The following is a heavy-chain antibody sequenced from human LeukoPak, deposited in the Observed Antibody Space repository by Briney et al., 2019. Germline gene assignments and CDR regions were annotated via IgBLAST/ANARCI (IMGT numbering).Heavy chain of an antibody. D-gene: IGHD3-22*01. CDR3: ARSSGYMSY. V-gene: IGHV4-38-2*02. J-gene: IGHJ4*02. Sequence: SETLSLTCTVSHYSISSNYYWGWIRQPPGKGLEWIGSIYHSGSTYYNPSLKSRVTISVDTSKNQFSLKLTSVTAADTAVYYCARSSGYMSYWGQGALVTVSS. CDR1: HYSISSNYY. CDR2: IYHSGST.